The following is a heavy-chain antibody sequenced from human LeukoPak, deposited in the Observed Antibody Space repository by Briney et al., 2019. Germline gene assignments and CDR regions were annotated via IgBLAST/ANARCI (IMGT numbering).Heavy chain of an antibody. CDR1: GFTFSDYC. V-gene: IGHV3-11*01. CDR2: ITSSGLNM. J-gene: IGHJ4*02. CDR3: AKFGSSGWSPDY. Sequence: PGGSLRLSCAASGFTFSDYCMGWTRQAPGKGLEWLSYITSSGLNMYYADSVKGRFTISRDNAKNSVYLQMNSLRAEDTAVYYCAKFGSSGWSPDYWGQGTLVTVSS. D-gene: IGHD6-19*01.